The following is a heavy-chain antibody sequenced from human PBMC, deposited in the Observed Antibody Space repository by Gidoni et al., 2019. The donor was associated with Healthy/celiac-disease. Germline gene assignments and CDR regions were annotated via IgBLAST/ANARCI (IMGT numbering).Heavy chain of an antibody. Sequence: EVQLVESGGGLVQPGGSLKLSCAASGFTFSGSAMHWVRQASGKGLEWVGRIRSKANSYATAYAASVKGRFTISRDDSKNTAYLQMNSLKTEDTAVYYCTRHHFPVGWFDPWGQGTLVTVSS. V-gene: IGHV3-73*01. CDR1: GFTFSGSA. J-gene: IGHJ5*02. CDR2: IRSKANSYAT. CDR3: TRHHFPVGWFDP.